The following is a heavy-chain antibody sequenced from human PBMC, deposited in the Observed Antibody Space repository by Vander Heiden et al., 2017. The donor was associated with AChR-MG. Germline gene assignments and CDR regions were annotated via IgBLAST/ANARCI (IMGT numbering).Heavy chain of an antibody. CDR1: GGSFSSHY. Sequence: QVQLQQWGAGLLKPSETLSLTCGVSGGSFSSHYWTWLRQTQGKGLEWIGEINHTGSTNRNPSLESRVTLSIDTSKKQFSLKWSSVTAADTAVYFCARRGYYDGTSYYYYWGQGTLVTVSS. J-gene: IGHJ4*02. CDR2: INHTGST. V-gene: IGHV4-34*01. D-gene: IGHD3-22*01. CDR3: ARRGYYDGTSYYYY.